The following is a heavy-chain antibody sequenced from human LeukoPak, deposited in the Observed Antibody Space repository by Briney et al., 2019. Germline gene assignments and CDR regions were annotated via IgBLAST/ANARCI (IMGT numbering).Heavy chain of an antibody. CDR1: GFTFGNYA. D-gene: IGHD5-12*01. CDR2: ISGSGGST. Sequence: GGSLRLSCAASGFTFGNYAMSWVRQAPGKGLEWVSAISGSGGSTYYADSVKGRFTISRDNSKNTLYLQMNSLRAEDTAVYYCARGFSYDPGFFDYWGQGTLVTVSS. V-gene: IGHV3-23*01. J-gene: IGHJ4*02. CDR3: ARGFSYDPGFFDY.